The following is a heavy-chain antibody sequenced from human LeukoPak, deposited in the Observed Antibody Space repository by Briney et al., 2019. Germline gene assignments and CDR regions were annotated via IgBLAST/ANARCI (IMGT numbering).Heavy chain of an antibody. Sequence: SETLPLTCTVSGGSISSYYWSWIRQPPGKGLEWIGYIYYSGSTNYNPSLKSRVTISVETSKDEFSLKLRSVTAADTAVYYCARVTGYRIEDYFDYWGQGILVTVSS. V-gene: IGHV4-59*01. J-gene: IGHJ4*02. CDR1: GGSISSYY. D-gene: IGHD6-13*01. CDR3: ARVTGYRIEDYFDY. CDR2: IYYSGST.